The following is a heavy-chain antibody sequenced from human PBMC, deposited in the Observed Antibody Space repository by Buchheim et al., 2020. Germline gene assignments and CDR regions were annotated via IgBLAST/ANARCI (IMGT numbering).Heavy chain of an antibody. Sequence: EVQLVESGGGLVQPGGSLRLSCAASGFTFSSYDMQWVRPVSGKGLEWVSAVGMAGDTHYSGSVRGRFTISRENAKNSVYLQMNNLRAGDTAVYYCARDPSGRGMDVWGQGTT. CDR3: ARDPSGRGMDV. CDR1: GFTFSSYD. J-gene: IGHJ6*02. CDR2: VGMAGDT. V-gene: IGHV3-13*04.